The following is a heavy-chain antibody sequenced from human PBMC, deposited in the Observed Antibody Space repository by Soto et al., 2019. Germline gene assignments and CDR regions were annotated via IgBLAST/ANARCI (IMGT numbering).Heavy chain of an antibody. Sequence: GESLKISCAASGFTFSSYAMSWVRQAPGKGLEWVSAISGSGGSTYYADSVKGRFTISRDNSKNTLYLQMNSLRAEDTAVYYCAKDWGIVATIFDYWGQGTLVTVSS. CDR2: ISGSGGST. V-gene: IGHV3-23*01. J-gene: IGHJ4*02. CDR1: GFTFSSYA. D-gene: IGHD5-12*01. CDR3: AKDWGIVATIFDY.